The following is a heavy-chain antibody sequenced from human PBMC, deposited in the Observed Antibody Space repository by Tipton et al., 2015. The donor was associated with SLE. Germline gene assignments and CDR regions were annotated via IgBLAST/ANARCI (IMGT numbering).Heavy chain of an antibody. CDR3: ARVLVGATYFDY. CDR2: IKQDGSEK. CDR1: GGSISSYW. Sequence: LSLTCTVSGGSISSYWMSWVRQAPGKGLEWVAKIKQDGSEKYYVDSVKGRFTISRDNAKNSLYLQMNSLRAEDTAVYYCARVLVGATYFDYWGQGTLVTVSS. D-gene: IGHD1-26*01. J-gene: IGHJ4*02. V-gene: IGHV3-7*01.